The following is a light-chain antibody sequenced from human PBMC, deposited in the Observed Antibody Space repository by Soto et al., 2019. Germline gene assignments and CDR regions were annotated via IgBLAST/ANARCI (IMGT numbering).Light chain of an antibody. CDR2: EVT. V-gene: IGLV2-8*01. Sequence: QSALTQPPSASGSSGQSVTISCTGTSSDVGGYNSVSWYQQHPGKAPKLMIYEVTKRPSGVPDRFSGSKSGNTASLAISGLRSEDEAHYYCAAWDDSLNGLTFGGGTKVTVL. CDR3: AAWDDSLNGLT. CDR1: SSDVGGYNS. J-gene: IGLJ2*01.